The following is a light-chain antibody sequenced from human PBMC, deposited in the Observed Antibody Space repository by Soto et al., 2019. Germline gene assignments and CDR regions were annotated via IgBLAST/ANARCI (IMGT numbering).Light chain of an antibody. Sequence: DIQMTQSPSSLSASVGDRVTITCRASQSISSYLNWYQQNPGKAPKLLIYAASSLQSEVPSRFSGSGSGTDFTLTISSLQPEDFATYHCQQSYSTPGTFGQGTKVEIK. J-gene: IGKJ1*01. CDR2: AAS. CDR1: QSISSY. V-gene: IGKV1-39*01. CDR3: QQSYSTPGT.